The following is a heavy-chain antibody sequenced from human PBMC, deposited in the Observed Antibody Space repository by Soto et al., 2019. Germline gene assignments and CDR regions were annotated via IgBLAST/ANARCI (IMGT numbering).Heavy chain of an antibody. Sequence: EVQLLESGGGLVQPGGSLRLSCAPSGFTFSSYAMNWVRQAPGKGLEWVSGISASGGNTYYADSMKGRFTFSRDNYKNTLYLQMNTRRADDTAVYYCAKVTVRGVMSPFDYWGQGTLVTVSS. CDR1: GFTFSSYA. D-gene: IGHD3-10*01. CDR2: ISASGGNT. V-gene: IGHV3-23*01. CDR3: AKVTVRGVMSPFDY. J-gene: IGHJ4*02.